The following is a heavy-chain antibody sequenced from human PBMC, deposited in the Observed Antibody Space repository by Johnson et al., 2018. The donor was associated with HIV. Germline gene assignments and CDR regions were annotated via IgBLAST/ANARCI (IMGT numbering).Heavy chain of an antibody. J-gene: IGHJ3*02. CDR1: VFMFSNYG. Sequence: QVQLVESGGGVVQPGGSLRLSCATSVFMFSNYGMHWVRQAPGKGLEWVAVISYDGNNKYYADSVKGRFTISRDNAQNSLCLQMNSLRAEDTAVYYCARDLIYSGSWYDTQSALDIWGQGTMVTVSS. CDR3: ARDLIYSGSWYDTQSALDI. D-gene: IGHD6-13*01. V-gene: IGHV3-33*05. CDR2: ISYDGNNK.